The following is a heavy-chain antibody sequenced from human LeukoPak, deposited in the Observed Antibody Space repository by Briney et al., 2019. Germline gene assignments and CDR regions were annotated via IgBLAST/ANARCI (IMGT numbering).Heavy chain of an antibody. J-gene: IGHJ4*02. CDR2: IWYDGSNK. D-gene: IGHD3-9*01. CDR3: ARNLADGAGYDKGIDY. V-gene: IGHV3-33*01. CDR1: GFTFSSYG. Sequence: GGSLRLSCAASGFTFSSYGMHWVRQAPGEGLEWAAVIWYDGSNKYYADSVKGRFTISRDNSKNTLYLQMNSLRAEDTAVYYCARNLADGAGYDKGIDYWGQGTLVTVSS.